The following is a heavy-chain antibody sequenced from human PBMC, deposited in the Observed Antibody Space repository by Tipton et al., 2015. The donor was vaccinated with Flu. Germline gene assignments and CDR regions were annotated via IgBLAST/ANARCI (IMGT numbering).Heavy chain of an antibody. J-gene: IGHJ4*02. V-gene: IGHV4-31*03. CDR1: GGSISSGGHY. CDR2: IYYSGTT. CDR3: ARGPPSDSRGYYYQYYFDN. Sequence: TLSLTCTVSGGSISSGGHYWSWIRQHPGKGLEWIGYIYYSGTTHYNPSLKSRVTISVDTSKNQCSLKMNSVTAADTAVYYCARGPPSDSRGYYYQYYFDNWGQGTLVTVSS. D-gene: IGHD3-22*01.